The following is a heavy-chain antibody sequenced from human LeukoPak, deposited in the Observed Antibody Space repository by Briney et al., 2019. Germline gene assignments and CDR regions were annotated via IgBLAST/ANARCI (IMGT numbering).Heavy chain of an antibody. CDR1: GFPFSNYA. J-gene: IGHJ4*02. CDR3: AKGAYDYIEIAYFDY. V-gene: IGHV3-23*01. Sequence: GGWLRLSYAASGFPFSNYAMNWGGPAPGKGEEWGAVLIRRSGGTDYSDSVKGRVNISRENSKNTLFLQMNSLRAEDTAIYYCAKGAYDYIEIAYFDYWGQGALVTVSS. CDR2: LIRRSGGT. D-gene: IGHD5-12*01.